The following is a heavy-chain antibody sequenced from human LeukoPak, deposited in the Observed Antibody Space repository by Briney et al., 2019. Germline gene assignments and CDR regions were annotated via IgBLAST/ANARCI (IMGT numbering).Heavy chain of an antibody. D-gene: IGHD4-17*01. CDR3: ARGYGDDDY. CDR2: MNPNSGNT. CDR1: GYTFTTYD. V-gene: IGHV1-8*03. Sequence: TSVKVSCKASGYTFTTYDINWVREATGQGLEWMGWMNPNSGNTGYAQKFQGRVTITRNTSISTAYMELSSLRSEDTAVYYCARGYGDDDYWGQGTLVTVSS. J-gene: IGHJ4*02.